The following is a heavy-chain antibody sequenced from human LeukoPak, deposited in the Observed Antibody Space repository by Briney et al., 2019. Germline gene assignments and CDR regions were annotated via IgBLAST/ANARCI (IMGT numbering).Heavy chain of an antibody. Sequence: GGSLRLSCSASGFTFSSXXXXXXXQAXXXXLEXXXXXXXNXGSTXYADSVKGXFTISRDNSKNTLDLQMSSLRAEDTAVYYCVKDLSADYYDSSGYSDYWGQGTLVTVSS. D-gene: IGHD3-22*01. V-gene: IGHV3-64D*06. J-gene: IGHJ4*02. CDR2: XXXNXGST. CDR3: VKDLSADYYDSSGYSDY. CDR1: GFTFSSXX.